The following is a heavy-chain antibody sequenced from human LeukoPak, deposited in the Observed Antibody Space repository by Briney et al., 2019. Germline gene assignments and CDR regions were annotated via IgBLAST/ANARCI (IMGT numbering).Heavy chain of an antibody. J-gene: IGHJ4*02. CDR1: GFTFSSYA. Sequence: GRSLRLSCAASGFTFSSYAMHWVRQAPGKGLEWVAVISYDGSNKYYADSVKGRFTISRDNSKNTLYLQMNSLRAEDTAVYYCARVMVRGENIDYWGQGTLVTVSS. CDR3: ARVMVRGENIDY. V-gene: IGHV3-30*04. D-gene: IGHD3-10*01. CDR2: ISYDGSNK.